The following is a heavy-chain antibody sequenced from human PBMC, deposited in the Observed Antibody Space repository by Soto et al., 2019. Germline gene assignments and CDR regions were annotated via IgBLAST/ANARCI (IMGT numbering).Heavy chain of an antibody. V-gene: IGHV1-2*04. CDR3: ARAPLLLGVTTLGDSTWRFQPSGGIDV. Sequence: ASVKVSCKASGYTFTGYYMHWVRQAPGQGLEWMGWINPNSGGTNYAQKFQGWVTMTRDTSISTAYMELSRPRSDDTAVYYCARAPLLLGVTTLGDSTWRFQPSGGIDVWGQGNMFIVS. J-gene: IGHJ6*02. CDR2: INPNSGGT. D-gene: IGHD4-4*01. CDR1: GYTFTGYY.